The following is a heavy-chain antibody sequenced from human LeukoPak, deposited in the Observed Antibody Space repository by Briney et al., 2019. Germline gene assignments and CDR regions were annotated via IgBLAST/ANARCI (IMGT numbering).Heavy chain of an antibody. D-gene: IGHD6-19*01. CDR3: ARVSGYSSGYKPHPWFDP. CDR1: GGSISSYY. CDR2: IYYSGST. Sequence: SETLSLTCTVSGGSISSYYWSWIRQPPGKGLEWIGYIYYSGSTNYNPSLKSRVTISVDTSKNQFSLKLSSVTAADTAVYYCARVSGYSSGYKPHPWFDPWGQGTLVTVSS. V-gene: IGHV4-59*01. J-gene: IGHJ5*02.